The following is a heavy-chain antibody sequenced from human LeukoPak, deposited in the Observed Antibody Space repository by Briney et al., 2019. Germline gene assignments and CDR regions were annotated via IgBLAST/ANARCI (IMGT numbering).Heavy chain of an antibody. Sequence: GGSLRLSCAASGFTFSSYAMHWVRQAPGKGLEWLSYISSSGTTIKYADSVKGRFTISRDNAKNSLYLQVNSLRAEDTAVYYCARIMITVTTSDYWGQGTLVTVSS. J-gene: IGHJ4*02. CDR2: ISSSGTTI. CDR1: GFTFSSYA. V-gene: IGHV3-48*03. D-gene: IGHD4-17*01. CDR3: ARIMITVTTSDY.